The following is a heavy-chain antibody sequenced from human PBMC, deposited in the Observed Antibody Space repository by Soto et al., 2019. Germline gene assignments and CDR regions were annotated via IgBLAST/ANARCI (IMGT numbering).Heavy chain of an antibody. CDR2: INAGNGNT. CDR1: GYTFTSYA. Sequence: ASVKVSCKASGYTFTSYAMHWVRQAPGQRLEWMGWINAGNGNTKYSQKFQGRVTITRDTSASTAYMELSSLRSEDTAVYYCAIPKDPVGPTTGGYYGMDVWGQATTVTVSS. V-gene: IGHV1-3*01. D-gene: IGHD1-26*01. J-gene: IGHJ6*01. CDR3: AIPKDPVGPTTGGYYGMDV.